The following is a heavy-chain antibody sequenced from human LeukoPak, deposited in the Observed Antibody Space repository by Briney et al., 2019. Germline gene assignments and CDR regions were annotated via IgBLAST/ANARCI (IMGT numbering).Heavy chain of an antibody. CDR1: GFTFSNAW. CDR2: IKSNTDGGTT. V-gene: IGHV3-15*01. D-gene: IGHD4-17*01. J-gene: IGHJ5*02. Sequence: PGGSLRLSCAASGFTFSNAWMSWVRQAPGKGLEWVGRIKSNTDGGTTDYAAPVKGRFTISRDGSKTTLYLQMNSLITEDTAVYYCTRRHDYGDYLNWFDPWGQGTLVTVSS. CDR3: TRRHDYGDYLNWFDP.